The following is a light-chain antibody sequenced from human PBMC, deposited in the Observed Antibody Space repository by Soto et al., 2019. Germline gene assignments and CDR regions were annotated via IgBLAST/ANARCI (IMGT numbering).Light chain of an antibody. CDR2: DAS. J-gene: IGKJ1*01. Sequence: DIQMNQSPSTLSGSVGDRFTITCRASQTISSWLAWYQQKPGKAPKLLIYDASTLESGVPSRFSGRGSGTEFTLTISSLQPDDFATYYCRQYNSYWKFGQGTKVDI. V-gene: IGKV1-5*01. CDR3: RQYNSYWK. CDR1: QTISSW.